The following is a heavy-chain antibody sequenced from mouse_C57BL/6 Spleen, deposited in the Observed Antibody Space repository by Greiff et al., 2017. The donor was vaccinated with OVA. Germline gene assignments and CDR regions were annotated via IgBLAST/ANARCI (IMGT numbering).Heavy chain of an antibody. D-gene: IGHD1-1*01. CDR2: IDPEDGDT. CDR3: TTWDGSVDYFDY. Sequence: VQLQQSGAELVRPGASVKLSCTASGFNIKDYYMHWVKQRPEQGLEWIGRIDPEDGDTEYAPKFQGKATMTADTSSNTAYLQLSGLTSEDTAVYYCTTWDGSVDYFDYWGQGTTLTVSS. J-gene: IGHJ2*01. V-gene: IGHV14-1*01. CDR1: GFNIKDYY.